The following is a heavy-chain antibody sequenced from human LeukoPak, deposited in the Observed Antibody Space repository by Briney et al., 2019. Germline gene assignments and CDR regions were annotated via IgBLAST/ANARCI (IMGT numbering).Heavy chain of an antibody. V-gene: IGHV1-69*13. CDR1: GGTFSSYT. CDR2: IIPLFGSA. Sequence: SVKVSCKASGGTFSSYTIAWVRQAPGQGLEWLGGIIPLFGSANYAQKFQGRVTITADESTSTAYMELSSLRSEDTAVYYCATPPTGTTTTGEFYFDCWGQGTLVTVSA. CDR3: ATPPTGTTTTGEFYFDC. D-gene: IGHD1-1*01. J-gene: IGHJ4*02.